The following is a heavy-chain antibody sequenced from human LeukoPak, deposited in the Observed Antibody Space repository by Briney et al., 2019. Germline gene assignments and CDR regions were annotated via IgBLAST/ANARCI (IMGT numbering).Heavy chain of an antibody. CDR2: ISGSGENT. J-gene: IGHJ6*03. V-gene: IGHV3-23*01. D-gene: IGHD2-2*01. CDR1: GFTFSDYA. CDR3: AKDHYCTSTSCPYYYYYCYLDV. Sequence: GGSLRLSCAASGFTFSDYAMSWVRQAPGKGLEWVSTISGSGENTYYADSVKGRFTISRDNSKNTLYLQMNSLRADDTAVYYCAKDHYCTSTSCPYYYYYCYLDVWGKGTTVTVSS.